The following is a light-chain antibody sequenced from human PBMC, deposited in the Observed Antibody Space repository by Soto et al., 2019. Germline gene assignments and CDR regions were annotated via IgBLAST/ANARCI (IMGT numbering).Light chain of an antibody. V-gene: IGKV3-20*01. CDR1: QSISSNY. CDR2: VAS. Sequence: EMVLTQSPGTLSLSTGERATLSCRASQSISSNYLAWYQQKPGQAPRLLIYVASSRATGIPDRFSGMWSGTDFTLTISSLEPEDFAVYYCQQYGSSPPYTFGQGTKLEIK. J-gene: IGKJ2*01. CDR3: QQYGSSPPYT.